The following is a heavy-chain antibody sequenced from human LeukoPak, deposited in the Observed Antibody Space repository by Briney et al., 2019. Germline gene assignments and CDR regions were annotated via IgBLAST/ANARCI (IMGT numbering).Heavy chain of an antibody. CDR2: INPNSGGT. Sequence: ASVKVSCKASGYTFTGYYMHWVRQAPGQGLEWMGWINPNSGGTNYAQKFQGRVTMTRDTSISTAYMELSRLRSDDTAVYYCARVKDYYDSSGYDAFDIWGQGTMVTVPS. CDR1: GYTFTGYY. CDR3: ARVKDYYDSSGYDAFDI. V-gene: IGHV1-2*02. J-gene: IGHJ3*02. D-gene: IGHD3-22*01.